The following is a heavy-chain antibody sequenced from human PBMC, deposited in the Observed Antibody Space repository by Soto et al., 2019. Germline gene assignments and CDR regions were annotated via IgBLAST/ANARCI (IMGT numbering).Heavy chain of an antibody. CDR3: ASEASAVPSADH. Sequence: ASVKGSCKAAGYIFTGYSMHWVRQAPGQGLEWMGWFNPNSGDTIYAQKFQGRVSLTRDTSISTAYMELSSLRSDDTALYYCASEASAVPSADHRG. V-gene: IGHV1-2*02. D-gene: IGHD6-19*01. CDR2: FNPNSGDT. J-gene: IGHJ1*01. CDR1: GYIFTGYS.